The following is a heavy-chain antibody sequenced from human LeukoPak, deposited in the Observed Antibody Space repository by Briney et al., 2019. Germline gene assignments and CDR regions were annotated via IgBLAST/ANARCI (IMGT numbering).Heavy chain of an antibody. J-gene: IGHJ3*02. Sequence: GGSLRLSCAASGFSFSDYYMSWIRQAPGKGLEWVSYISSSGSTIYYADSVKGRFTISRDNAKNSLYLQMNSLRAEDTAVYYCARGDTERPRYYYDSSGPDDAFDIWGQGTMVTVSS. CDR1: GFSFSDYY. CDR3: ARGDTERPRYYYDSSGPDDAFDI. D-gene: IGHD3-22*01. CDR2: ISSSGSTI. V-gene: IGHV3-11*01.